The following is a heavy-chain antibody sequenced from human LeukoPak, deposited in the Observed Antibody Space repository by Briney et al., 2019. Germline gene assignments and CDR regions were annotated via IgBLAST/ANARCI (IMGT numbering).Heavy chain of an antibody. J-gene: IGHJ6*02. D-gene: IGHD2-21*01. CDR3: ARRGMWSNYYGLDV. V-gene: IGHV5-51*01. CDR1: GYSFSDYW. Sequence: GESLKISCKGFGYSFSDYWIAWVRQMPGKGLEWMGIFFPGDSDTRYSPSLQGQVTISVDKSINTAYLQWTNLKASDTGIYYCARRGMWSNYYGLDVWGQGTTVTVSS. CDR2: FFPGDSDT.